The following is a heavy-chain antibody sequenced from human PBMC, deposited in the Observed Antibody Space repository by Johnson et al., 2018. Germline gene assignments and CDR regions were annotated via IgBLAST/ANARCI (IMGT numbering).Heavy chain of an antibody. Sequence: VQLVESGGGLVKPGRSLRLSCTASGFTFGDYAMSWFRQAPGKGLEWVGFIRSKAYGGTTEYAASVKGRFTISRDDSKSIAYLQMNSLKTEDTAVYYCTRARLGYCSSTSCYTFGMDVWGQGTTVTVSS. V-gene: IGHV3-49*05. CDR3: TRARLGYCSSTSCYTFGMDV. CDR2: IRSKAYGGTT. D-gene: IGHD2-2*02. CDR1: GFTFGDYA. J-gene: IGHJ6*02.